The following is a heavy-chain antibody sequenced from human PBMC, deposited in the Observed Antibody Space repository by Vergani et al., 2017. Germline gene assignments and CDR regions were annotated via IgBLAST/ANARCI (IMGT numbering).Heavy chain of an antibody. J-gene: IGHJ5*02. CDR1: GGSISSGGYS. CDR3: AGCSYSSSSNWFDP. V-gene: IGHV4-30-2*01. Sequence: QLQLQESGSGLVKPSQTLSLTCAVSGGSISSGGYSWSWIRQPPGKGLEWIGYIYHSGSTYYNPSLKSRVTRSVDRSKNQFSLKLSSVTAADTAVYYCAGCSYSSSSNWFDPWGQGTLVTVSS. D-gene: IGHD6-6*01. CDR2: IYHSGST.